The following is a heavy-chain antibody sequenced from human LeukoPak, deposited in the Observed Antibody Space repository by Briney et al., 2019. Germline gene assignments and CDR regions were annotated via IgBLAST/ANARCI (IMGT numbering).Heavy chain of an antibody. V-gene: IGHV4-28*05. CDR1: GYSISSSNW. D-gene: IGHD3-9*01. J-gene: IGHJ4*02. CDR2: IYYSGSI. Sequence: TGTLSLTCAVSGYSISSSNWWGWIRQPPGKGLEWIGYIYYSGSIYYNPSLKSRVTMSVDTSRNQFSLKLSSVTAVDTAVYYCARFTLTGYVDYWGQGTLVTVSS. CDR3: ARFTLTGYVDY.